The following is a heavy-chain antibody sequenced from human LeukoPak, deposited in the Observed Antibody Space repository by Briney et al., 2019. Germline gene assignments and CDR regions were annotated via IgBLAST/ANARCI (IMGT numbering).Heavy chain of an antibody. CDR3: AKDGSWSCTD. Sequence: GGSLRPSCGASGFTFSSSAMHWVRQGPGKGLEWVAYIAHHGNNKYYADSVKGRFTISRDNSKGSLYVQMDSRRADDTAVYYCAKDGSWSCTDWGQGTLVRVSS. CDR2: IAHHGNNK. J-gene: IGHJ4*02. CDR1: GFTFSSSA. D-gene: IGHD2-8*02. V-gene: IGHV3-30*02.